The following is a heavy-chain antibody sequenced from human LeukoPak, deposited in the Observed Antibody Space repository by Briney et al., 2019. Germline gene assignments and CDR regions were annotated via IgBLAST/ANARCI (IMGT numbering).Heavy chain of an antibody. J-gene: IGHJ3*02. CDR1: GLMFSSYG. CDR3: ARGRSITLLRGVAMSDGFDI. CDR2: TDTSGRYV. Sequence: PGRSLRLSCAASGLMFSSYGMNWVRQAPGKGLEWVSFTDTSGRYVYYGDSVKGRFTISRDNAKNLLFLQMNGLRAEDTALYYCARGRSITLLRGVAMSDGFDIWGQGAMVAVSS. V-gene: IGHV3-21*06. D-gene: IGHD3-10*01.